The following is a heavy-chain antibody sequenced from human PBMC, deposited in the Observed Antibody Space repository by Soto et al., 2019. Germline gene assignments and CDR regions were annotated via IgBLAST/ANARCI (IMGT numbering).Heavy chain of an antibody. J-gene: IGHJ4*02. D-gene: IGHD3-16*01. CDR2: INPDGSIT. V-gene: IGHV3-74*03. CDR3: ARVPTGRYGVWNS. CDR1: GFTFSSYW. Sequence: EEQLVESGGGLVQPGGSLRLSCAASGFTFSSYWMHWVRQAPGKGLVLVSRINPDGSITTYADSVKGRFTISRDNAKNKLYLQMNSLRGDDTAVYYCARVPTGRYGVWNSWGQGTLVTVSS.